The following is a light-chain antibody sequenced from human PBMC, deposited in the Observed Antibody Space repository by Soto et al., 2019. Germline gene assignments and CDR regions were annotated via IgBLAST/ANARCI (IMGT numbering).Light chain of an antibody. CDR1: SSDVGGYNY. CDR3: SSYTSSSTLDV. V-gene: IGLV2-14*01. J-gene: IGLJ1*01. CDR2: DVS. Sequence: QSALTQPASVSGSPGQSITLSCTGTSSDVGGYNYVSWYQQHPGKAPKPMIYDVSNRPSGVSNRFSGSKSGNTASLTISGLQAEDEADYYCSSYTSSSTLDVFGTGTKVTVL.